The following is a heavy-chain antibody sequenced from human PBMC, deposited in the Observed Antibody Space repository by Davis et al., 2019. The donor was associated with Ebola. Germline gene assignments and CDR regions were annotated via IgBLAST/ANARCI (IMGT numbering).Heavy chain of an antibody. J-gene: IGHJ5*02. Sequence: GESLKISCTASGFTFSNSAIHWVRQASGKGLEWVGRIRNKPNNYATAYAASLKGRFTISRDDSKNTAYLQMNSLKTEDTAVYYCTRRPHDFWSGAGWFDPWGQGTLVTVSS. V-gene: IGHV3-73*01. CDR2: IRNKPNNYAT. D-gene: IGHD3-3*01. CDR1: GFTFSNSA. CDR3: TRRPHDFWSGAGWFDP.